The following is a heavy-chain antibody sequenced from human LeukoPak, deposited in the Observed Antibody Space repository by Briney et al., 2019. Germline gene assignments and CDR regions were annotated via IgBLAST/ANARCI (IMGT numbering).Heavy chain of an antibody. Sequence: PSETLSLTCSVSGGSISSYYWSWIRQSAGKGLEWIGRIYTSEGTNYNPSLKSRVTMSADTSKNQLSVKLSSVTAADTAVYYCARGSRLPQQLVDYWGQGTLVTVSS. CDR1: GGSISSYY. D-gene: IGHD6-13*01. CDR3: ARGSRLPQQLVDY. CDR2: IYTSEGT. J-gene: IGHJ4*02. V-gene: IGHV4-4*07.